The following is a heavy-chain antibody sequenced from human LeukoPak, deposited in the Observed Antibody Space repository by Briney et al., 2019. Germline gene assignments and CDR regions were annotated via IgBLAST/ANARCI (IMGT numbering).Heavy chain of an antibody. D-gene: IGHD2-15*01. CDR1: GFTFSSYG. CDR2: ISHDGSNK. Sequence: GGSLRLSCAASGFTFSSYGMHWVRQAPGKGLEWVAVISHDGSNKYYADSVKGRFTISRDNSKNTLYLQMNSLRAEDTAVYYCAKDQDGYCSGGSCYPFDYWGQGTPVTVSS. J-gene: IGHJ4*02. CDR3: AKDQDGYCSGGSCYPFDY. V-gene: IGHV3-30*18.